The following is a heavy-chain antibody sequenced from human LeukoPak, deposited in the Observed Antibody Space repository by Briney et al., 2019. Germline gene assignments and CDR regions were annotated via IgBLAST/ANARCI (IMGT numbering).Heavy chain of an antibody. CDR3: ARDPGGSSIAAVGDAFDI. D-gene: IGHD6-13*01. V-gene: IGHV3-15*01. CDR2: IKSKTDGGTT. Sequence: GGSLRLSCAASGFTFSNAWMSWVRQAPGKGLEWVGRIKSKTDGGTTDYAAPVKGRFTISRDDSKNTLYLQMNSLKTEDTAVYYCARDPGGSSIAAVGDAFDIWGQGTMVTVSS. CDR1: GFTFSNAW. J-gene: IGHJ3*02.